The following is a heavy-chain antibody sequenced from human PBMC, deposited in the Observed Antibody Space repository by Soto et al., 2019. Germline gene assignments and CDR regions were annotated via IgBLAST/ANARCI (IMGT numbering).Heavy chain of an antibody. J-gene: IGHJ4*02. Sequence: GGSLRLSCAASGFTFSCYGMHWVRQAPGKGLEWVAVISYDGSNKYYADSVKGRFTISRDNSKNTLYLQMNSLRAEDTAVYYCAKDVTGSSWPIDYWGQGTLVTVS. V-gene: IGHV3-30*18. CDR3: AKDVTGSSWPIDY. CDR2: ISYDGSNK. CDR1: GFTFSCYG. D-gene: IGHD1-26*01.